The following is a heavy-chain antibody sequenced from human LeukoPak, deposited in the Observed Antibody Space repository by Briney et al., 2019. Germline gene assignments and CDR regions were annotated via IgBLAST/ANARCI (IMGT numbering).Heavy chain of an antibody. CDR1: GFTSSDYH. V-gene: IGHV3-11*01. Sequence: PGGSLRLSCAASGFTSSDYHMSWIRQAPGKGLEWVSYISSSGSTIYYADSVKGRFTISRDNAKNSLYLQMNSLRAEDTAVYYCARDLSSLDAFDIWGQGTMVTVSS. CDR3: ARDLSSLDAFDI. J-gene: IGHJ3*02. CDR2: ISSSGSTI. D-gene: IGHD2-2*01.